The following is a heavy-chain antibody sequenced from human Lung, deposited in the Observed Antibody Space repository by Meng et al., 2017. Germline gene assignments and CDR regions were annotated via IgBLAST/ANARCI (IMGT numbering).Heavy chain of an antibody. J-gene: IGHJ4*02. CDR1: GFYFNNAW. CDR2: IKSNTDGETA. CDR3: TWDDKAVSDY. D-gene: IGHD1-26*01. V-gene: IGHV3-15*01. Sequence: EVTVVESGGDLVKPEVSLTLSCAGSGFYFNNAWMSWVRQAPGKGLEWVGRIKSNTDGETAEYAAPVTGRFTISRDDSKSTLYLQMSGLRIDDTGVYYCTWDDKAVSDYWGQGTLVTVSS.